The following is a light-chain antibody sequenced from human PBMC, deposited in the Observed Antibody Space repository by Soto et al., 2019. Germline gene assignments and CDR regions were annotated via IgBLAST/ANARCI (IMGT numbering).Light chain of an antibody. CDR3: QQYDTAPFS. CDR2: GAS. CDR1: QSLSSRY. V-gene: IGKV3-20*01. J-gene: IGKJ2*01. Sequence: EIVLTQSPGTLSLSPGERATLSCRASQSLSSRYLVWYQQKSGQAPRLLISGASSRATGIPDRFSGSGSGTDFTLTRRRLGLKDFAVYCWQQYDTAPFSFGQGTKLEIK.